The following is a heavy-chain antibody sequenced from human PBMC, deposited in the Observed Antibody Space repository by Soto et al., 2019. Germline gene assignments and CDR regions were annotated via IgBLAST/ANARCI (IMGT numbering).Heavy chain of an antibody. D-gene: IGHD6-19*01. CDR1: GGAIIRYY. V-gene: IGHV4-59*01. Sequence: SETLSLTCTVPGGAIIRYYWSWIRQPPGKGLEWIGSIYYSGSTNYNPSLKSRVTISVDTSKNQFSLKLSSVTAADTAVYYCAREDPVAVSFDIWGQGTMVTVSS. J-gene: IGHJ3*02. CDR3: AREDPVAVSFDI. CDR2: IYYSGST.